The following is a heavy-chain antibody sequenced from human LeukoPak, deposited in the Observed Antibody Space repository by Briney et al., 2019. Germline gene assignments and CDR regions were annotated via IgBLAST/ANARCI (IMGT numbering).Heavy chain of an antibody. D-gene: IGHD2-2*01. CDR3: AKGYSTSWLPFFDY. V-gene: IGHV3-23*01. CDR1: GFTFSSYA. J-gene: IGHJ4*02. Sequence: GSLRLSCAASGFTFSSYAMSWVRLAPGKRLEWVSAIRGSGGTTYYADSVKGRFTISRDDSKNTLYLQMNSLRAEDTAAYYCAKGYSTSWLPFFDYWGQGTLVTVSS. CDR2: IRGSGGTT.